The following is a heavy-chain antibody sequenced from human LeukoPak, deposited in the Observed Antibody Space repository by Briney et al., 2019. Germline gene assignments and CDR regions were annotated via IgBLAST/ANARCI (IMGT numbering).Heavy chain of an antibody. CDR2: IIPIFGTA. CDR3: ARWEYSSSWPHFDY. V-gene: IGHV1-69*05. D-gene: IGHD6-13*01. J-gene: IGHJ4*02. CDR1: GGTFSSYA. Sequence: GSSVKVSCKASGGTFSSYAISWVRQAPGQGLEWMGGIIPIFGTANYAQKFQGRVTTTTDESTSTAYMELSSLRSEDTAVYYCARWEYSSSWPHFDYWGQGTLVTVSS.